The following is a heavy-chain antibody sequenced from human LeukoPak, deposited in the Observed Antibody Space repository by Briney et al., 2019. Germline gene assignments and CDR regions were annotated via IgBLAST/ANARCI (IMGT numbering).Heavy chain of an antibody. V-gene: IGHV1-24*01. D-gene: IGHD3-10*01. Sequence: ASVKVSCRVSGYTLTKLPIHWVRQAPRRGLEWMGSFDPEDGEALYARRFRGRVTMTEDTSTDTAFMELSSLKSVDTAVYYCATSNYFGSGSVYYFEYWGQGTLVTVSS. J-gene: IGHJ4*02. CDR2: FDPEDGEA. CDR1: GYTLTKLP. CDR3: ATSNYFGSGSVYYFEY.